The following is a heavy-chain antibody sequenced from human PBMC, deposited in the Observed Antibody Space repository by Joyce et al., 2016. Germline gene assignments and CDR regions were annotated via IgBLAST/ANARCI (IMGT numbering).Heavy chain of an antibody. Sequence: EVQLVESGGGLIQPGGSLRLSCAASGFIVSSNYMTWVRQAPGKGLEWVSVISGADTTHYADSVKGRFTISRDNSKNTRYLQMNSLRAEDTAVYYCARDLYLTTVERGNYWGQGTLVTVSS. J-gene: IGHJ4*02. V-gene: IGHV3-53*01. CDR1: GFIVSSNY. CDR3: ARDLYLTTVERGNY. D-gene: IGHD4-23*01. CDR2: ISGADTT.